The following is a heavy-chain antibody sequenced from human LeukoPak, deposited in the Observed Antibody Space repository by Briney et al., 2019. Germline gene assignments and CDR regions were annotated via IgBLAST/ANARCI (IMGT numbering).Heavy chain of an antibody. J-gene: IGHJ2*01. V-gene: IGHV4-39*01. CDR1: GGSINY. CDR2: IYYSETT. CDR3: ARVEDMGDYRYWYFEV. D-gene: IGHD1-26*01. Sequence: SETLSLTCTVSGGSINYGGWIRQPPGKGLEWIGSIYYSETTYYNPSLKSRVTISVDTSKNQFSLKLSSVTAADTAVCYCARVEDMGDYRYWYFEVWGRGTLVTVSS.